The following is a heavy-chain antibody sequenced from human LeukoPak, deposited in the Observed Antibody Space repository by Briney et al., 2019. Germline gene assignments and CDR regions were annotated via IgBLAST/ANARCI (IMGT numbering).Heavy chain of an antibody. CDR3: ANVWGVVVAARF. CDR1: GFTVSSNY. D-gene: IGHD2-15*01. J-gene: IGHJ6*04. V-gene: IGHV3-53*01. CDR2: IYSGGST. Sequence: PGGSLRLSCAASGFTVSSNYMSWGRQAPGKGLEWVSVIYSGGSTYYAASVKGRFTISRDNSKNTLYLQMNSLRAEDTAVYYCANVWGVVVAARFWGKGTTVTVSS.